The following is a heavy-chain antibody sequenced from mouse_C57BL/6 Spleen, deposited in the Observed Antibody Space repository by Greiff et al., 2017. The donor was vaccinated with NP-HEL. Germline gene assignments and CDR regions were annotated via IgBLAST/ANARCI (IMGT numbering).Heavy chain of an antibody. CDR1: GFTFSSYG. Sequence: DVKLVESGGDLVKPGGSLKLSCAASGFTFSSYGMSWVRQTPDKRLEWVATISSGGSYPYYPDSVKGRFTISRDNAKNTLYLQMSSLKSEDTAMYYCARLLYGNYEAYWGQGTLVTVSA. CDR3: ARLLYGNYEAY. V-gene: IGHV5-6*02. D-gene: IGHD2-1*01. CDR2: ISSGGSYP. J-gene: IGHJ3*01.